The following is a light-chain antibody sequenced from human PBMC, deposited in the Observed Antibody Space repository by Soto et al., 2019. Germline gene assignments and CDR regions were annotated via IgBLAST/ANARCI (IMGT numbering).Light chain of an antibody. CDR3: QQSYSIPWT. CDR1: QSVNTY. Sequence: DIQMTPSPSSQSASVGARVTITCRASQSVNTYLHWYQQKAGKVPKLLIFDVSILASGVPSRFSGSGSGTDFTLTISSLQPEDFATYYCQQSYSIPWTFGQGTKVDI. J-gene: IGKJ1*01. V-gene: IGKV1-39*01. CDR2: DVS.